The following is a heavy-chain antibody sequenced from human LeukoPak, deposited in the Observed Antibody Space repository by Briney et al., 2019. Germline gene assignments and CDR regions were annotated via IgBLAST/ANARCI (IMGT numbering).Heavy chain of an antibody. V-gene: IGHV4-4*07. D-gene: IGHD3-22*01. Sequence: SETLSLTCTVSGGSISSYYWSWIRQPAGKGLEWIGRIYTSGSTNYNPSLKSRVTMSVDASKNQFSLKLSSVTAADTAVYYCARDGYYYDSSGYGLDYWGQGTLVTVSS. CDR1: GGSISSYY. CDR3: ARDGYYYDSSGYGLDY. J-gene: IGHJ4*02. CDR2: IYTSGST.